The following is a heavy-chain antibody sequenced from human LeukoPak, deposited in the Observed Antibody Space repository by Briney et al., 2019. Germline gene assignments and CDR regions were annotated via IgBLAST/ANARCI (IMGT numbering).Heavy chain of an antibody. CDR1: GFTFSRDG. CDR3: AKEGQRGSYGVYDDYQ. Sequence: GGSLRLSCAASGFTFSRDGMHWVRQAPGKGREGGAVISNDETNKYYTDSVKGRFTISRDNSKNMVYLQMNSLRVEDTAVYYCAKEGQRGSYGVYDDYQWGQGTLVTVSS. V-gene: IGHV3-30*18. CDR2: ISNDETNK. J-gene: IGHJ4*02. D-gene: IGHD5/OR15-5a*01.